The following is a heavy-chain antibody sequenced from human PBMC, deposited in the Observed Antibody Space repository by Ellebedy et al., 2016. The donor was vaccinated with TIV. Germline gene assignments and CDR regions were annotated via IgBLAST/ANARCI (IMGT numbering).Heavy chain of an antibody. CDR3: ARGERGGFLERGNGVFDY. J-gene: IGHJ4*02. V-gene: IGHV5-51*01. CDR2: IYPGDSDT. Sequence: GESLKISCKGSGYSFTSYWLGWVRQMPGKGLGWMGIIYPGDSDTRYSPSLQGQVTISADKSISTAYLQWSSLKASDTAMYYCARGERGGFLERGNGVFDYWGQGTLVTVSS. CDR1: GYSFTSYW. D-gene: IGHD3-3*01.